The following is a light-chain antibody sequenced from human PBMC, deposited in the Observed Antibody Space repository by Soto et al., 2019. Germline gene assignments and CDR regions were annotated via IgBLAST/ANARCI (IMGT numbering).Light chain of an antibody. CDR3: AAWYDSLDGPVV. CDR2: NNN. CDR1: SSNIGSNT. Sequence: QSVLTQPPSASGTPGQRVTISCSGSSSNIGSNTVNWYQQLPGTAPNLLIYNNNKRPSGVPDRFSGSKSGTSASLAISGLQSEDEADYYCAAWYDSLDGPVVFGGGTKLTVL. J-gene: IGLJ2*01. V-gene: IGLV1-44*01.